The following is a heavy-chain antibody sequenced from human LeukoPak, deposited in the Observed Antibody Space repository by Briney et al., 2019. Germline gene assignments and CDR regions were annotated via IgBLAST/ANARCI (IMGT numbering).Heavy chain of an antibody. Sequence: GGSLRLSCAASGFTFSSYAMSWVRQAPGKGLEWVAVIWYDGSNKYYADPVKGRFTISRDNSKNTLYLQMNSLRAEDTAVYYCASEDIGIWGQGTMVTVSS. J-gene: IGHJ3*02. CDR3: ASEDIGI. D-gene: IGHD2-15*01. CDR1: GFTFSSYA. V-gene: IGHV3-33*08. CDR2: IWYDGSNK.